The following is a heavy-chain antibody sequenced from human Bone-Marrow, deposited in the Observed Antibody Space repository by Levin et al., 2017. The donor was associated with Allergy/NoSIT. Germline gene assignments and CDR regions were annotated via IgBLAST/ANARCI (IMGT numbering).Heavy chain of an antibody. CDR2: IKQDGSEK. J-gene: IGHJ6*03. CDR1: GFTFSSYW. D-gene: IGHD3-3*01. Sequence: GGSLRLSCAASGFTFSSYWMSWVRQAPGKGLEWVANIKQDGSEKYYVDSVKGRFTISRDNAKNSLYLQMNSLRAEDTAVYYCARDFPNRQILRFLEWLSKPYYYYYYMDVWGKGTTVTVSS. V-gene: IGHV3-7*03. CDR3: ARDFPNRQILRFLEWLSKPYYYYYYMDV.